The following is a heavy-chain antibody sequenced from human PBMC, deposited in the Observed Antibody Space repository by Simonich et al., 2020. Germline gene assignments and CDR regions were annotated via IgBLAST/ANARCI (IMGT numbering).Heavy chain of an antibody. Sequence: QVQLVQSGAEVKKPGSSVKVSCKASGGTFSSYAISWVRQAPGQGLEWMGGIIPTLGIANYAQKSQGRVTITADKSTSTAYMELSSLRSEDTAVYYCARTNTMRELDTMVRGVDYFDYWGQGTLVTVSS. D-gene: IGHD3-10*01. J-gene: IGHJ4*02. V-gene: IGHV1-69*09. CDR3: ARTNTMRELDTMVRGVDYFDY. CDR1: GGTFSSYA. CDR2: IIPTLGIA.